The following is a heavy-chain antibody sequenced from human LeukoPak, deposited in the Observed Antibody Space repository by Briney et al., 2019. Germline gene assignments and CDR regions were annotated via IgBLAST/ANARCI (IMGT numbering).Heavy chain of an antibody. Sequence: AASVKVSCKASGGTFSSYAISWVRQAPGQGLEWMGGIIPIFGTANYAQKFQGRVTITADKSTSTAYMELSSLRSEDTAVYYCASGYSYGVFDYWGQGTLVTVSS. CDR1: GGTFSSYA. CDR2: IIPIFGTA. J-gene: IGHJ4*02. D-gene: IGHD5-18*01. V-gene: IGHV1-69*06. CDR3: ASGYSYGVFDY.